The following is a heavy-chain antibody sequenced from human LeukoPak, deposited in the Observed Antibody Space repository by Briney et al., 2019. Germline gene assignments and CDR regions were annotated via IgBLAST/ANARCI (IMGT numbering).Heavy chain of an antibody. V-gene: IGHV4-61*02. Sequence: SETLSLTCTVSGGSISSGSYYWSWIRQPAGKGLEWIGRFYTSGSTNYNPSLKSRVTISVDTSKNQFSLKLSSVTAADTAVYYCARDLSSSSFDYWGQGTLVTVSS. CDR2: FYTSGST. J-gene: IGHJ4*02. D-gene: IGHD6-6*01. CDR1: GGSISSGSYY. CDR3: ARDLSSSSFDY.